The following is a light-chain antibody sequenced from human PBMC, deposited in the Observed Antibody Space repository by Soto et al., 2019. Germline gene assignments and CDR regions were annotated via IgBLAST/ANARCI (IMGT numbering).Light chain of an antibody. Sequence: IVLTQSPATLSVSPGERATLSCRASQTVSTSLAWYQQKPGQAPRLRIYGASTRASGVPARLSGSGSGTEFTLTISSMQSEDYAVYYCHQYNNWWTFGQGTKVDIK. CDR3: HQYNNWWT. CDR1: QTVSTS. CDR2: GAS. J-gene: IGKJ1*01. V-gene: IGKV3-15*01.